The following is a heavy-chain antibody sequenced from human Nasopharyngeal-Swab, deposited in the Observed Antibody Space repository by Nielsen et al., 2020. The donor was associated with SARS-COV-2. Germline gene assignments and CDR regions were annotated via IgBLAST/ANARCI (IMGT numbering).Heavy chain of an antibody. CDR3: AKARRTDTYGFECFDY. CDR2: ISASGAGT. D-gene: IGHD5-18*01. Sequence: GESLKISCAASGFTFSNYAMGWVRQAPGKGLEWVSGISASGAGTYYADSVKGRFTISRDNSQNTLYLQMNSLRAEDTALYYCAKARRTDTYGFECFDYWGQGSLVTVSS. J-gene: IGHJ4*02. V-gene: IGHV3-23*01. CDR1: GFTFSNYA.